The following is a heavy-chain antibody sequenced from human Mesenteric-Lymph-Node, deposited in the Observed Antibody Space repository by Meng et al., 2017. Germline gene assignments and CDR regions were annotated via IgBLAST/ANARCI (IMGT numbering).Heavy chain of an antibody. J-gene: IGHJ4*01. Sequence: SETLSLTCTVSGDSISTSPYYWGWIRQSPGSGPEWLGSFKYSGATYYNPSLRSRVTISVDASKNQFSLRLTSVTDAETAMYYCAREIGARSGYIYWGQGMLVTVSS. CDR1: GDSISTSPYY. CDR2: FKYSGAT. CDR3: AREIGARSGYIY. V-gene: IGHV4-39*07. D-gene: IGHD5-18*01.